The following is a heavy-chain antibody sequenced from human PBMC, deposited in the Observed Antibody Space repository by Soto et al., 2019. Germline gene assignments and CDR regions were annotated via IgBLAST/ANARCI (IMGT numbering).Heavy chain of an antibody. J-gene: IGHJ3*02. CDR1: GFTFSSYA. CDR2: ISGSGGST. CDR3: AKDRYSSSWDQADAFDI. Sequence: GGSLRLSCAASGFTFSSYAMSWVRQAPGKGLEWVSAISGSGGSTYYADSVKGRFTISRDNSKNTLYLQMNSLRAEDTAVYYCAKDRYSSSWDQADAFDIWGQGTMVTVSS. V-gene: IGHV3-23*01. D-gene: IGHD6-13*01.